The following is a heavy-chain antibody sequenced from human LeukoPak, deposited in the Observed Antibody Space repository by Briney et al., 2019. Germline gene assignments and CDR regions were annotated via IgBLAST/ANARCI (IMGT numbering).Heavy chain of an antibody. V-gene: IGHV3-23*01. D-gene: IGHD6-19*01. Sequence: GGSLRLSCAASGFTFSTYSMTWVRQGPGEGLEWVSSIYPSGDSTFYADSVKGRFTISRDNSKNTLYLQMSSLRTEDTAIYYCAKDVVPDSGWDLGYWGQGTLVTVSS. CDR1: GFTFSTYS. CDR2: IYPSGDST. CDR3: AKDVVPDSGWDLGY. J-gene: IGHJ4*02.